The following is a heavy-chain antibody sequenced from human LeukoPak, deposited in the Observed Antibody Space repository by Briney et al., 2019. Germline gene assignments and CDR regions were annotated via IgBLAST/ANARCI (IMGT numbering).Heavy chain of an antibody. CDR3: ARSYYDSSGYSNWFDP. CDR2: ISYDGSNK. D-gene: IGHD3-22*01. CDR1: GFTFSSYA. J-gene: IGHJ5*02. V-gene: IGHV3-30*04. Sequence: GRSLRLSCAASGFTFSSYAMHWVRQAPGKGLEWVAVISYDGSNKYYADSVKGRFTISRDNSKNTLYLQMNSLRAEDTAVYYCARSYYDSSGYSNWFDPWGQGALVTVSS.